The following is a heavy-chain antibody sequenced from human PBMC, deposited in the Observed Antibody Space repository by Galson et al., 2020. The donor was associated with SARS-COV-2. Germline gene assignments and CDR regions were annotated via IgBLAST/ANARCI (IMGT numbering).Heavy chain of an antibody. Sequence: KIGESLKISCKGSGYSFTSYWIGWVRQMPGKGLEWMGIIYPGDSDTRYSPSFQGQVTISADKSISTAYLQWSSLKASDTAMYYCASVGAPLYDAFDIWGQGTMVTVSS. CDR2: IYPGDSDT. CDR3: ASVGAPLYDAFDI. J-gene: IGHJ3*02. D-gene: IGHD1-26*01. CDR1: GYSFTSYW. V-gene: IGHV5-51*01.